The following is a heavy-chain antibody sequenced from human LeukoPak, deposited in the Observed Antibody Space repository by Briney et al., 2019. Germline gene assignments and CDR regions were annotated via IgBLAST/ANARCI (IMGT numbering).Heavy chain of an antibody. D-gene: IGHD4-17*01. V-gene: IGHV3-21*01. J-gene: IGHJ4*02. CDR1: GFAFNRYG. CDR2: ISSSSNYI. CDR3: VRTTVTYFDY. Sequence: GRSLRLSCAASGFAFNRYGMHWVRQAPGKGLEWVSSISSSSNYIYYADSVKGRFTISRDNAKNSLYLQMNSLRAEDTAVYFCVRTTVTYFDYWGQGILVTVSS.